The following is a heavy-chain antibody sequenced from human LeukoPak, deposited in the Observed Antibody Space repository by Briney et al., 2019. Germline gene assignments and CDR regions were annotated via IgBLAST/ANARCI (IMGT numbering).Heavy chain of an antibody. J-gene: IGHJ3*02. V-gene: IGHV4-30-4*08. CDR2: IYYSGST. CDR3: ASYMITFGGVIADAFDI. Sequence: SQTLSLTCTVSGGSISSGDYYWSWIRQPPGKGLEWIGYIYYSGSTYYNPSLKSRVTISVDTSKNQFSLKLSSVTAADTAVYYCASYMITFGGVIADAFDIWGQGTKVTVSS. CDR1: GGSISSGDYY. D-gene: IGHD3-16*02.